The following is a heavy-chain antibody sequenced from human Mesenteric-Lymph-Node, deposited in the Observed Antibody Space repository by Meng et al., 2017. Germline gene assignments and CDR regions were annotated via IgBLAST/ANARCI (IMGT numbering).Heavy chain of an antibody. D-gene: IGHD2-15*01. CDR1: GLTFSNYW. Sequence: GESLKISCVVSGLTFSNYWMHWVRQVPGKGLVWVSRIKYDGTSTYYADSVRGRFTISRDNAKNTLYLQMNSLRAEDTAVYYCARDDWFCSGGSCYSDAFDIWGQGTMVTVSS. J-gene: IGHJ3*02. CDR3: ARDDWFCSGGSCYSDAFDI. CDR2: IKYDGTST. V-gene: IGHV3-74*01.